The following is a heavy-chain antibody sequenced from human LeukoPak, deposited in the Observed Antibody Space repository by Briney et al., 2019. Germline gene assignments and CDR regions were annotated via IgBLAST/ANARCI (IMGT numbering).Heavy chain of an antibody. Sequence: GASVKVSCKASGYTFTGYYIHWVRQAPGQGLEWVGWINPNSGDTKLAQNFQGRVTMTCDTSINTVNLELSRLTSRDTAVYYCSRDPTVITPDNWFLPWGGGTLVSVPS. CDR1: GYTFTGYY. CDR3: SRDPTVITPDNWFLP. D-gene: IGHD4-17*01. CDR2: INPNSGDT. J-gene: IGHJ5*02. V-gene: IGHV1-2*02.